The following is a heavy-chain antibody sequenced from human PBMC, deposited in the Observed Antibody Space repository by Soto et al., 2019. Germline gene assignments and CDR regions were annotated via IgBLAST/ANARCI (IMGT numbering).Heavy chain of an antibody. CDR2: IYPGDSDV. V-gene: IGHV5-51*01. Sequence: PGESLKISCKGSGYNFPTYWIAWVRQMPGKGLEWMGIIYPGDSDVRYSPSFQGRVIISADKSISTAFLQWSSLRSEDTAVYYCARAPLSITMIVVVTPDYYYGMDVWGQGTTVTVSS. CDR3: ARAPLSITMIVVVTPDYYYGMDV. D-gene: IGHD3-22*01. CDR1: GYNFPTYW. J-gene: IGHJ6*02.